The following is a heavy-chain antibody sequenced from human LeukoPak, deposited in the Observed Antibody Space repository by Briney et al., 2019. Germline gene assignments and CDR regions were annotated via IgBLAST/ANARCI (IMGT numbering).Heavy chain of an antibody. V-gene: IGHV1-2*02. CDR1: GYTFTGYY. CDR2: INPNSGGT. Sequence: ASVKVSCKASGYTFTGYYMHWVRQAPGQGLEWMGWINPNSGGTNYAQKFQGRVTMTRDTSISTAYMELSRLRSDDTAVYYCARVSVTMIVVVNAFDIWGQGTMVTVSS. J-gene: IGHJ3*02. CDR3: ARVSVTMIVVVNAFDI. D-gene: IGHD3-22*01.